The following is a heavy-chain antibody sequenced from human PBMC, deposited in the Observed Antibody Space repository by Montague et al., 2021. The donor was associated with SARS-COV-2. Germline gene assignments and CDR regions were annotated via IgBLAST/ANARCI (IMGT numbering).Heavy chain of an antibody. J-gene: IGHJ4*02. V-gene: IGHV4-59*08. D-gene: IGHD3-3*01. CDR3: ASHNADDFGHLDY. CDR2: VFYTGST. Sequence: SETLSLTCAVSGGSIRNYNWCWIRQPPGKGLEWIGYVFYTGSTNYNPSLKSRVTISIDTSKNQISLRVTSVTAADTATYYCASHNADDFGHLDYWGQGTLVTVSS. CDR1: GGSIRNYN.